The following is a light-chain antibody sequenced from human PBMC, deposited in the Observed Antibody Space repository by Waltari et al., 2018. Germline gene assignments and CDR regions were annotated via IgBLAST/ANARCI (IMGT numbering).Light chain of an antibody. Sequence: QSVLPQPPSVSGATGQRVTISCTGSSSNIGAGYDVHRYHQLPGTAPKLLIYGNNNPPSWVPYRFPGSKSGTSASLAITGLQAEDEADYYCQSYDSSLGGPRVFGGGTKLTVL. CDR1: SSNIGAGYD. V-gene: IGLV1-40*01. J-gene: IGLJ3*02. CDR2: GNN. CDR3: QSYDSSLGGPRV.